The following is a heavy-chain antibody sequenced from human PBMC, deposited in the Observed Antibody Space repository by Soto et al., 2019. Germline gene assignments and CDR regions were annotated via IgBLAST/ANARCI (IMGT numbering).Heavy chain of an antibody. D-gene: IGHD1-26*01. V-gene: IGHV3-11*06. J-gene: IGHJ4*02. CDR3: ARVQGSGSYQPLDY. CDR1: GFTFSGHY. Sequence: QVQLVESGGGLVNLGGSLRLSCAASGFTFSGHYMSWIRQAPGKGLEWLSYINVISTSTNYADSVKGRFTISRDKVKSSLYLKMNSMRAEDTPVYYCARVQGSGSYQPLDYWGPGTLVTVSS. CDR2: INVISTST.